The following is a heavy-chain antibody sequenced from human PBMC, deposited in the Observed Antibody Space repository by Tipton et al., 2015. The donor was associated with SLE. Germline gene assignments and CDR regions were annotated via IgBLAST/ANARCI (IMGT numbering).Heavy chain of an antibody. CDR3: ARGDNWDYMED. V-gene: IGHV4-39*07. CDR1: DDSISSSNYY. D-gene: IGHD1-7*01. J-gene: IGHJ4*02. CDR2: FYYRGST. Sequence: TLSLTCTDSDDSISSSNYYWGWIRQPPGKGLEWIASFYYRGSTYYNPSLRSRVTVSIDTSKNQFSLKLSSVTAADTAVYYCARGDNWDYMEDWGQGTLVTVSS.